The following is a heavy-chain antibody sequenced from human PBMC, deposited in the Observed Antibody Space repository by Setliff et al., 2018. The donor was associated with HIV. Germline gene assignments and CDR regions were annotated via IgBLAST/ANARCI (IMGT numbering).Heavy chain of an antibody. D-gene: IGHD4-17*01. V-gene: IGHV1-46*01. Sequence: ASVKVSCKASGYTFTSYYMHWVRQTPGQGLEWMGIINPSGGSTSYAQKFQGRVTMTRDTSTSTVYMELSSLRSEDTAVYYCARDGGSGTTVTFTLDYWGQGTLVTVSS. CDR2: INPSGGST. J-gene: IGHJ4*02. CDR1: GYTFTSYY. CDR3: ARDGGSGTTVTFTLDY.